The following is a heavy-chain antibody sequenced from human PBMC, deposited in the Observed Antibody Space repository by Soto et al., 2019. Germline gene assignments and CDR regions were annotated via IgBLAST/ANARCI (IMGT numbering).Heavy chain of an antibody. V-gene: IGHV1-18*01. CDR3: ARGPDPTYSDY. CDR2: INVYNGNT. CDR1: GYIFINYG. Sequence: QVQVVQSGAEVKKPGASVKVSCKASGYIFINYGISWVRQAPGQGLEWMGVINVYNGNTNYAEKIQGRVTMTTDTSTSTAYMELKSLKSDDTAVYFCARGPDPTYSDYWGQGTLVTVSS. J-gene: IGHJ4*02.